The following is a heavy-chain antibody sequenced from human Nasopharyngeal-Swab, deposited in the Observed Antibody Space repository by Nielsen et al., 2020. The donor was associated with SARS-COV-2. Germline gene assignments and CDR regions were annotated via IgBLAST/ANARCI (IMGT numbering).Heavy chain of an antibody. D-gene: IGHD3-3*01. J-gene: IGHJ4*02. CDR3: ARILTIFGVVASYYFDY. Sequence: SETLSLTCTVSGGSISSYYWSWIRQPPGKGLDWIGYIYYSGSTNYNPSLKSRVTISVDTSKNQFSLKLSSVTAADTAVYYCARILTIFGVVASYYFDYWGQGALVTVSS. V-gene: IGHV4-59*01. CDR2: IYYSGST. CDR1: GGSISSYY.